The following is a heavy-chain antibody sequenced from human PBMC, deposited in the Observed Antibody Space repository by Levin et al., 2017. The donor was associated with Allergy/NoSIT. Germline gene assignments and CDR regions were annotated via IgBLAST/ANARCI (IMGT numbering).Heavy chain of an antibody. D-gene: IGHD1-1*01. CDR1: GYTFTGHY. CDR3: AREGSNDPYYYDGMDV. V-gene: IGHV1-2*02. CDR2: INPNSGGT. Sequence: ASVKVSCKASGYTFTGHYMHWVRQAPGQGLEWMGWINPNSGGTNNAQKFQGRVTMTRDTSISTAYMELRRLRSDDTAVYYCAREGSNDPYYYDGMDVWGQGTTVTVSS. J-gene: IGHJ6*02.